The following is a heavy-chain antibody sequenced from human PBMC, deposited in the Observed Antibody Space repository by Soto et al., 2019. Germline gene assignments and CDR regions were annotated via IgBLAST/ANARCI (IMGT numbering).Heavy chain of an antibody. J-gene: IGHJ6*02. Sequence: SETPSLTCTVSGGSISSSSYYWGWVRQPPGKGLGWIGSIYYSGSTHYNPSLKSRVTISVDTSKNQFSLKLSSVTAADTAVYYCARDLLIFGSLRVWGQGTTVTVSS. V-gene: IGHV4-39*02. CDR2: IYYSGST. D-gene: IGHD3-3*01. CDR3: ARDLLIFGSLRV. CDR1: GGSISSSSYY.